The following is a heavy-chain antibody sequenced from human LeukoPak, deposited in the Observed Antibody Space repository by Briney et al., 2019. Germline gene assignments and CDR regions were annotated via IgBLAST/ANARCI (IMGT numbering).Heavy chain of an antibody. D-gene: IGHD4-11*01. CDR3: AKDLMTTPADAFDI. Sequence: ETLSLTCTVSGYSISSGYYWGWIRQPPGKGLEWVSAISGSGGSTYYADSVKGRFTISRDNSKNTLYLQMNSLRAEDTAVYYCAKDLMTTPADAFDIWGQGTMVTVSS. CDR2: ISGSGGST. CDR1: GYSISSGYY. J-gene: IGHJ3*02. V-gene: IGHV3-23*01.